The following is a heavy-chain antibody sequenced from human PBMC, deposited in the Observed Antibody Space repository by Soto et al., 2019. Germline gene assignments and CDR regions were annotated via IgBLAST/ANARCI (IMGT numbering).Heavy chain of an antibody. CDR2: IVVGSGNT. Sequence: SGKVSCKASGITFTRSAMQWVRQARGQRLEWIGWIVVGSGNTNYAQKFQERVTITRDMSTSTAYMELSSLRSEDTAGDYCAAGPPHWLDPPGQGTLV. CDR3: AAGPPHWLDP. CDR1: GITFTRSA. V-gene: IGHV1-58*02. J-gene: IGHJ5*02.